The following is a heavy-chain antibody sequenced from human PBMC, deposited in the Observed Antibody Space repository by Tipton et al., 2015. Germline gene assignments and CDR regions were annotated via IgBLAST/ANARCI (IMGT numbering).Heavy chain of an antibody. J-gene: IGHJ5*02. V-gene: IGHV4-61*01. Sequence: TLSLTCTVSGDSVNSPSYYWSWIRQPPGKGLEWIAYIYYSGSRNYKSSLESRLTISLDTSKNQFSLKLSSVTAADTAVYYCARGDLTGAHEDWFDPWGQGILVTVSS. CDR1: GDSVNSPSYY. CDR2: IYYSGSR. D-gene: IGHD3-9*01. CDR3: ARGDLTGAHEDWFDP.